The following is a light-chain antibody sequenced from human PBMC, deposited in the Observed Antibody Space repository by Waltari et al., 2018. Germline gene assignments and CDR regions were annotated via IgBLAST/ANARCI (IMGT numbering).Light chain of an antibody. CDR3: QHYNGYPWT. J-gene: IGKJ1*01. CDR2: RGS. Sequence: DIQLTQSPSTLSASVGDRVTITCRASQSLNTWLAWYQQKPGKAPNLLIYRGSSLESGVPSRFSGSGSGTEFTLTISSLQPDDFATYYCQHYNGYPWTFGQGTKVEVK. CDR1: QSLNTW. V-gene: IGKV1-5*03.